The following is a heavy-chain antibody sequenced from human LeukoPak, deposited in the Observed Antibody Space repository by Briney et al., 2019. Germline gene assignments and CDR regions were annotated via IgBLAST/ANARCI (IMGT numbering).Heavy chain of an antibody. J-gene: IGHJ2*01. D-gene: IGHD2-21*02. CDR3: ARDIAYCGGDCYSGIWYFDL. Sequence: GGSLRLSRAASGFTFSSYSMNWVRQAPGKGLEWVSSISSSSSYIYYADSVKGRFTISRDNAKNSLYLQMNSLRAEDTAVYYCARDIAYCGGDCYSGIWYFDLWGRGTLVTVSS. V-gene: IGHV3-21*01. CDR2: ISSSSSYI. CDR1: GFTFSSYS.